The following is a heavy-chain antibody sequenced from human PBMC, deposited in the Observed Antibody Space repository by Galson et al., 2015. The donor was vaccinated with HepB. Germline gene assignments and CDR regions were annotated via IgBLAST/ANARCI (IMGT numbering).Heavy chain of an antibody. Sequence: SLRLSCAVSRFTLSDVRMYWVRQAPGKGLEWVGRIKSKTDGGTTDFAAPVKGRFTISRDDSKNTLYLQLNSLKVEDTAVYYCTTGFGRFRGYWGQGTLVTVSS. V-gene: IGHV3-15*01. J-gene: IGHJ4*02. CDR3: TTGFGRFRGY. CDR1: RFTLSDVR. D-gene: IGHD3-10*01. CDR2: IKSKTDGGTT.